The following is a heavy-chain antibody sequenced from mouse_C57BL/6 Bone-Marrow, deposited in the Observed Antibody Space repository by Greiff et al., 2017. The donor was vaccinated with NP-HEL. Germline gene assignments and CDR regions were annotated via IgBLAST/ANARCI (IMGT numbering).Heavy chain of an antibody. J-gene: IGHJ2*01. V-gene: IGHV1-26*01. CDR3: ARKGNWDVGDY. D-gene: IGHD4-1*01. CDR1: GYTFTDYY. Sequence: EVQLQQSGPELVKPGASVKISCKASGYTFTDYYMNWVKQSHGKSLEWIGDINPNNGGTSYNQKFKGKATLTVDKSSSTAYMELRSLTSEDSAVYYCARKGNWDVGDYWGQGTTLTVSS. CDR2: INPNNGGT.